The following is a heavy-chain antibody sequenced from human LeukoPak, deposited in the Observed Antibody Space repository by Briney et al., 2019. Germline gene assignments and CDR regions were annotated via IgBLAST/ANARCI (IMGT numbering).Heavy chain of an antibody. Sequence: ASVKVSCKASGYTFTGYYMHWVRQAPGQGLEWMGWINPNSGGTNYAQKFQGRVTMTRDTSISTAYMELSRLRSDDTAVYYCAAEVDTAMASGMDVWGQGTTVTASS. D-gene: IGHD5-18*01. J-gene: IGHJ6*02. CDR3: AAEVDTAMASGMDV. CDR1: GYTFTGYY. CDR2: INPNSGGT. V-gene: IGHV1-2*02.